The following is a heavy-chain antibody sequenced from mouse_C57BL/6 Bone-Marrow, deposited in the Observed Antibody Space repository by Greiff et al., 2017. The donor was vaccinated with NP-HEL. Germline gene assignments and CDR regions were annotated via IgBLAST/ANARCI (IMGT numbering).Heavy chain of an antibody. D-gene: IGHD2-1*01. J-gene: IGHJ3*01. V-gene: IGHV2-2*01. CDR1: GFSLTSYG. Sequence: VKLMESGPGLVQPSQSLSITCTVSGFSLTSYGVHWVRQSPGKGLEWLGVIWSGGSTDYNAAFISRLSISKDNSKSQVFFKMNSLQADDTAIYYCASVYYGNYGFAYWGQGTLVTVSA. CDR2: IWSGGST. CDR3: ASVYYGNYGFAY.